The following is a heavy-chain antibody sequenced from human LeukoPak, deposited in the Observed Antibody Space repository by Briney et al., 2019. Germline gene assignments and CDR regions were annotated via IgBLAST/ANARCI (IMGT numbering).Heavy chain of an antibody. V-gene: IGHV3-30*19. D-gene: IGHD6-19*01. CDR1: GFTISRYW. CDR2: ISYDGSNK. Sequence: PGGSLRLSCVGSGFTISRYWMTWVRQAPGKGLEWVAVISYDGSNKYYADSVKGRFTISRDNSKNTLYLQMNSLRAEDTAVYYCARWDSSGDYWGQGTLVTVSS. CDR3: ARWDSSGDY. J-gene: IGHJ4*02.